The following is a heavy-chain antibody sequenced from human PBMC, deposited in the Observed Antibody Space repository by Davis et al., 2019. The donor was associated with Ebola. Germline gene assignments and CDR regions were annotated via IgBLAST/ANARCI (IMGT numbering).Heavy chain of an antibody. Sequence: AASVKVSCKPSGYTFTGYYIHWVRQAPGQGLEWMGWINPNSGGTNYAQKFQPWVTMTRDTSISTAYMELSRLRSDDTAVYYCARAPNGGREGMDVWGQGTTVTVSS. J-gene: IGHJ6*02. CDR1: GYTFTGYY. V-gene: IGHV1-2*04. CDR3: ARAPNGGREGMDV. CDR2: INPNSGGT. D-gene: IGHD3-16*01.